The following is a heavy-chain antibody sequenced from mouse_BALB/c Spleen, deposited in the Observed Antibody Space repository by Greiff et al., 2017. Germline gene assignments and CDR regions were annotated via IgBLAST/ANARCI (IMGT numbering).Heavy chain of an antibody. D-gene: IGHD2-4*01. CDR2: ISYSGST. CDR3: ARSGGDDSYFDY. Sequence: EVMLVESGPGLVKPSQSLSLTCTVTGYSITSDYAWNWIRQFPGNKLEWMGYISYSGSTSYNPSHKSRISITRDTSKNQFFLQLNSVTTEDTATYYCARSGGDDSYFDYWGQGTTLTVSS. V-gene: IGHV3-2*02. J-gene: IGHJ2*01. CDR1: GYSITSDYA.